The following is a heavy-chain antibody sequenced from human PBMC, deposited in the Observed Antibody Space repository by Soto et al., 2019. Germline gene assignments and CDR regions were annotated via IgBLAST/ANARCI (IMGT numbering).Heavy chain of an antibody. Sequence: GASVKVSCKASGDTFTKYYIHWVRQAPGQGLEWMGIINPTSGRTSYAQKFQGRVTMTRDTSTSTVHMELSSLRSEDTAVYYCARVPPPLEYYGMDVWGQGTTVTVSS. J-gene: IGHJ6*02. V-gene: IGHV1-46*01. CDR1: GDTFTKYY. CDR2: INPTSGRT. D-gene: IGHD1-1*01. CDR3: ARVPPPLEYYGMDV.